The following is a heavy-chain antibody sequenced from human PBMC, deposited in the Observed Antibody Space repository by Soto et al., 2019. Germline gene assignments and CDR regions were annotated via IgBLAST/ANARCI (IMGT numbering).Heavy chain of an antibody. D-gene: IGHD3-9*01. Sequence: ASVKVSCKASGDTFTTNYIHWVRQAPGQGLEWMGRINPNNGATLYAQEFQGRLILTTDTSTSTVYMDLNSVKSEDSAVYYCATPVFWDMDNWGQGTTLPVSS. CDR2: INPNNGAT. CDR1: GDTFTTNY. J-gene: IGHJ6*02. V-gene: IGHV1-46*01. CDR3: ATPVFWDMDN.